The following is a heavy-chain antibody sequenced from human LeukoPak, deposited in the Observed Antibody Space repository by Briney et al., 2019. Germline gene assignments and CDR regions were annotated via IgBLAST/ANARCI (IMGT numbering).Heavy chain of an antibody. J-gene: IGHJ4*02. CDR3: ARFYSYSSGWYGRGY. CDR1: GGSFSGYY. D-gene: IGHD6-19*01. CDR2: INHSGST. Sequence: SETLSLTCAVYGGSFSGYYWSWIRQPPGKGLEWIGEINHSGSTNYNPSLKSRVTISVDTSKNQFSLKLSSVTAADTAVYYCARFYSYSSGWYGRGYWGQGTLVTVSS. V-gene: IGHV4-34*01.